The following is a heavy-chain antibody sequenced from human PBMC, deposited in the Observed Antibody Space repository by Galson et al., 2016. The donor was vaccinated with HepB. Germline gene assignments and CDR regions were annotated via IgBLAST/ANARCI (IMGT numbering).Heavy chain of an antibody. Sequence: SLRLSCAASGFAFSHYDMNWVRQAPGKGLEWISLITGNSHTIYYADSVKGRFTISRDNAKNSLFLQMNSLRADDTAIYYCVRRIDSWGQGTLVTVSS. V-gene: IGHV3-48*01. CDR1: GFAFSHYD. CDR3: VRRIDS. CDR2: ITGNSHTI. J-gene: IGHJ4*02.